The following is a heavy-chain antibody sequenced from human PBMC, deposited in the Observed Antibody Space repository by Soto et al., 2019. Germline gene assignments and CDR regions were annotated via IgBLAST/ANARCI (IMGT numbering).Heavy chain of an antibody. Sequence: ASVKVSCKASGYTLTSYGISWVRQAPGQGLEWMGWISAYNGNTNYAQKLQGRVTMTTDTSTSTAYMELRSLRSDDTAVYYCARAGSVTVAPHYYYYGMDVWGQGTTVTVSS. V-gene: IGHV1-18*01. CDR1: GYTLTSYG. J-gene: IGHJ6*02. D-gene: IGHD6-19*01. CDR2: ISAYNGNT. CDR3: ARAGSVTVAPHYYYYGMDV.